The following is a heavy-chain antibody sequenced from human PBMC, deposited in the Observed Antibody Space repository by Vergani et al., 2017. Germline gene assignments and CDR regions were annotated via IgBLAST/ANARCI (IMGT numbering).Heavy chain of an antibody. CDR3: ARDFPPHGYSGYDPGV. CDR1: GFTVSSNY. D-gene: IGHD5-12*01. V-gene: IGHV3-53*04. CDR2: IYSGGST. J-gene: IGHJ4*02. Sequence: EVQLVESGGGLVQPGGSLRLSCAASGFTVSSNYMSWVRQAPGKGREWVSVIYSGGSTYYADPVKGRFTISRHNSKNTLYLKMNSLRAEDTAVYYCARDFPPHGYSGYDPGVWGQGTLVTVSS.